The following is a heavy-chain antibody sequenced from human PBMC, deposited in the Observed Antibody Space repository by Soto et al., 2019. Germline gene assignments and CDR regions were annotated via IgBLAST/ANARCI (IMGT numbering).Heavy chain of an antibody. V-gene: IGHV1-69*13. CDR3: ARDKAYCGGDCYPPGFDY. J-gene: IGHJ4*02. CDR2: IIPIFGTA. Sequence: SVKVSCKASGGTFSSYAISWVRQAPGQGLEWMGGIIPIFGTANYAQKFQGRVTITADESTSTAYMELSSLRSEDTAVYYCARDKAYCGGDCYPPGFDYWGQGTLVTVS. CDR1: GGTFSSYA. D-gene: IGHD2-21*02.